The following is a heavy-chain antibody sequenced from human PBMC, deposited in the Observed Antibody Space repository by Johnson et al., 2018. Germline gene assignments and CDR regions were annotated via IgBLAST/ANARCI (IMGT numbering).Heavy chain of an antibody. CDR3: AKSLGGFYGSSGYYHNAAFDI. CDR1: GFTFSSYA. D-gene: IGHD3-22*01. J-gene: IGHJ3*02. Sequence: QVQLVESGGGVVQPGRSLRLSCAASGFTFSSYAMHWVRQAPGKGLEWVAVISYDGSNKYYAESVKGRFTISRDNSKNTLYRQMNSLRAEDTAVYYCAKSLGGFYGSSGYYHNAAFDIWGQVTMVTVSS. CDR2: ISYDGSNK. V-gene: IGHV3-30*18.